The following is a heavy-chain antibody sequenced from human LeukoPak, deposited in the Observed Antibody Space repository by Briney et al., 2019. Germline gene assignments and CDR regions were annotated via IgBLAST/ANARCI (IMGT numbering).Heavy chain of an antibody. CDR3: ARHVYSGGYDVTEKYMDV. J-gene: IGHJ6*03. CDR2: IYTSGST. Sequence: SETLSLTCTVSGGSISGYYWSWIRQPPGKGLEWIGYIYTSGSTNYNPSLKSRVTISVDSSKNQFSLKLSSVTAADTAVYYCARHVYSGGYDVTEKYMDVWGKGATVTVSS. CDR1: GGSISGYY. V-gene: IGHV4-4*09. D-gene: IGHD3-10*02.